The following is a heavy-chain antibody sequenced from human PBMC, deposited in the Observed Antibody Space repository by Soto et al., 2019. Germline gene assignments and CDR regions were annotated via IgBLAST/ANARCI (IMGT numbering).Heavy chain of an antibody. CDR1: GYTFTSSG. CDR2: ISTDNGNT. CDR3: ARHNYGSGSTYFDY. V-gene: IGHV1-18*01. D-gene: IGHD3-10*01. Sequence: GASVKVSCKASGYTFTSSGISWVRQAPGQGLEWMGWISTDNGNTNYAQHLQGRVSMTTDTSTSTAYMDLRSLRSDDTAVYYCARHNYGSGSTYFDYWGQGTLVTVPQ. J-gene: IGHJ4*02.